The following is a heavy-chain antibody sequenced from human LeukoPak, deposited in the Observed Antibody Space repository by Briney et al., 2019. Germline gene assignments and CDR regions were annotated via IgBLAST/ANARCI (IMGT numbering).Heavy chain of an antibody. V-gene: IGHV4-31*03. CDR2: INNSGDT. D-gene: IGHD1-1*01. J-gene: IGHJ3*01. CDR3: VRDFTKTASPDAFDF. Sequence: SETLSLTCTVSGDSVNNDGYHWTWVRQHPGKGLEWIGYINNSGDTSYNPSLKSRVSVSLDTSQNQFSLSLHSVTAADTAVYYCVRDFTKTASPDAFDFWGQGTLVIVSS. CDR1: GDSVNNDGYH.